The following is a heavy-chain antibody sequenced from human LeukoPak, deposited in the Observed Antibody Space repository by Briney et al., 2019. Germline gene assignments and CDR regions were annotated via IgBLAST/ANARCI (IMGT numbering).Heavy chain of an antibody. CDR1: GFTFSSYS. Sequence: PGGSLRLSCAASGFTFSSYSMNWVRQAPGKGLEWVSSISSSSSYIYYADSVKGRFTISRDNAKNSLYLQMNSLRAEDTAVYYCAAGVVVAATPFYFDYWGQGTLVTVSS. CDR2: ISSSSSYI. CDR3: AAGVVVAATPFYFDY. V-gene: IGHV3-21*04. J-gene: IGHJ4*02. D-gene: IGHD2-15*01.